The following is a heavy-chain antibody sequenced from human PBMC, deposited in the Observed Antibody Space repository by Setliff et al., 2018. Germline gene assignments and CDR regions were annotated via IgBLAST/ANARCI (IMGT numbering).Heavy chain of an antibody. CDR3: ARINFYVSSGYYYAPDF. D-gene: IGHD3-22*01. CDR1: GYPFTSYY. V-gene: IGHV1-46*01. Sequence: ASVKVSCKASGYPFTSYYMYWLRQAPGQGPEWLGIINIGGGSASYAQKFQDRVTMTRDTSTSTVYLEVTSLTSEDTAVYYCARINFYVSSGYYYAPDFWGQGTLVTVSS. CDR2: INIGGGSA. J-gene: IGHJ4*02.